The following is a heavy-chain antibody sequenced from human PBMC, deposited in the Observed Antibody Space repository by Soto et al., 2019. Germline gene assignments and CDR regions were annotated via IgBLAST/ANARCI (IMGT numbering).Heavy chain of an antibody. V-gene: IGHV3-23*01. CDR3: EKYNRIFGVIIDYYYYGMDV. J-gene: IGHJ6*01. CDR1: GFTFSSYG. D-gene: IGHD3-3*01. CDR2: LSGSGDRT. Sequence: PGWSLRLSCAASGFTFSSYGMSWVRHAPGKGPEWVSTLSGSGDRTDYADSVRGRFTISRDNSKNTLYLQMNSLRTEDTAVYYCEKYNRIFGVIIDYYYYGMDVWGQGTKVTVSS.